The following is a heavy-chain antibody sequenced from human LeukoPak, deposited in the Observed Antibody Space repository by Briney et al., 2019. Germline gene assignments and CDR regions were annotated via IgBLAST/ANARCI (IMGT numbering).Heavy chain of an antibody. CDR2: IITIFGTA. CDR3: ARLTDGYCSGGSCYSL. D-gene: IGHD2-15*01. Sequence: SSVTLSCNASGGTFSSYAISWVRQAPGQGLEWMGGIITIFGTANYAQKFQGRVTITTDESTSTAYLELSSLRSEDTAVYYCARLTDGYCSGGSCYSLWGQGTLVTVSS. CDR1: GGTFSSYA. J-gene: IGHJ4*02. V-gene: IGHV1-69*05.